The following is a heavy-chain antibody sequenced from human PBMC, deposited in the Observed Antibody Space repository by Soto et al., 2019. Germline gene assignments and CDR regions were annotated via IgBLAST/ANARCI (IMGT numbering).Heavy chain of an antibody. V-gene: IGHV3-9*01. J-gene: IGHJ3*02. CDR2: ISWNSGSI. CDR3: AKIVAPTVYAFDI. D-gene: IGHD4-17*01. CDR1: GFTFDDYA. Sequence: GGSLRLSCAASGFTFDDYAMHWVRQAPGKGLEWVSGISWNSGSIGYADSVKGRFTISRDNAKNSLYLQMNSLRAEDTALYYCAKIVAPTVYAFDIWGQGTMVTVSS.